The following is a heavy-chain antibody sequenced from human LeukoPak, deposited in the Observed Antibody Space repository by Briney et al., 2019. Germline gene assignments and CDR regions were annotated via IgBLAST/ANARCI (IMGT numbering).Heavy chain of an antibody. V-gene: IGHV3-21*01. CDR1: GFTFSSLG. CDR3: ARANMDVSRSSYANTWSYP. CDR2: ISSTSSHK. Sequence: GGSLRLSCAASGFTFSSLGMLWGRQAPGKGLEWVSSISSTSSHKHYPDSLKGRFTISRDNAEDSLYLQMNSLRAEDTAVYYCARANMDVSRSSYANTWSYPGSQGTLVTVSS. J-gene: IGHJ5*02. D-gene: IGHD6-6*01.